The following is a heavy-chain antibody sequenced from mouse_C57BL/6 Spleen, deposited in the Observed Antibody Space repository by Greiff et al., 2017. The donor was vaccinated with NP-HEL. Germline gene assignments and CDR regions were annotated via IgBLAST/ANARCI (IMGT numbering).Heavy chain of an antibody. CDR2: ISSGSSTI. J-gene: IGHJ4*01. CDR3: AREDYDYDGLDCYAMDY. V-gene: IGHV5-17*01. Sequence: EVQGVESGGGLVKPGGSLKLSCAASGFTFSDYGMHWVRQAPEKGLEWVAYISSGSSTIYYADTGKGRFTISRDNAKNTLFLQMTSLRSEATAMYYCAREDYDYDGLDCYAMDYWSQGASVTVSS. D-gene: IGHD2-4*01. CDR1: GFTFSDYG.